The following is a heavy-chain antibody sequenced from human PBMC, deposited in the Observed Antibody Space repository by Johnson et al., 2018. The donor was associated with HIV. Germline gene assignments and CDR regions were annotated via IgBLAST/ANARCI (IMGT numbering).Heavy chain of an antibody. D-gene: IGHD6-13*01. Sequence: QVQLVESGGGVVQPGRSLRLSCAASGFTFSSYGMHWVRQAPGKGLEWVAVIWYDGSNKYYADSVKGRFTISRDNSKNTLYLQMKSLRAEDTAVYYCAKDIAAAGNDAFDIWGQGTMVTVSS. CDR1: GFTFSSYG. J-gene: IGHJ3*02. CDR3: AKDIAAAGNDAFDI. V-gene: IGHV3-33*06. CDR2: IWYDGSNK.